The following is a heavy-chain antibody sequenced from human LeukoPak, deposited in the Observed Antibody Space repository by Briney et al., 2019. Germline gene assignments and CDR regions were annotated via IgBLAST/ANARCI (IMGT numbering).Heavy chain of an antibody. CDR3: AREERYFDWLLFPGWFDP. CDR1: GFTFSSYE. Sequence: GGSLRLSCAASGFTFSSYEMNWVRQAPGKGLEWVSYISSSGSTIYYADSVKGRFTISRDNAKNSLYLQMNRLRAEDTAVYYCAREERYFDWLLFPGWFDPWGQGTLVTVSS. CDR2: ISSSGSTI. D-gene: IGHD3-9*01. V-gene: IGHV3-48*03. J-gene: IGHJ5*02.